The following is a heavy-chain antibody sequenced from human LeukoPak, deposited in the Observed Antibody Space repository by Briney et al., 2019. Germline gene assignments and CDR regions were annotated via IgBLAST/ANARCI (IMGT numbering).Heavy chain of an antibody. V-gene: IGHV4-59*12. CDR3: ARDAYDIGAFDY. D-gene: IGHD3-9*01. J-gene: IGHJ4*02. Sequence: SETLSLTCTVSGASISGYYWSWIRQPPGKGLEWIGNIKYSGSTYYNPSLKSRVTISVDTSKNQFSLKLSSVTAADTAVYYCARDAYDIGAFDYWGQGTLVTVSS. CDR1: GASISGYY. CDR2: IKYSGST.